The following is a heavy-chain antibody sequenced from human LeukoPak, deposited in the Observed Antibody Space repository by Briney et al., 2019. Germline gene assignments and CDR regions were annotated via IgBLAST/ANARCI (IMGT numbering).Heavy chain of an antibody. V-gene: IGHV1-18*01. CDR2: ISAYNGNT. CDR1: GYTFTSYG. Sequence: GASVKVSCKASGYTFTSYGISWVRQAPGQGLEWMGWISAYNGNTNYAQKLQGRVTMTTDTSTSTAYMELRSLRSDDTAVYYCARSRFGELLNWFDAWGQGTLVTVSS. CDR3: ARSRFGELLNWFDA. J-gene: IGHJ5*02. D-gene: IGHD3-10*01.